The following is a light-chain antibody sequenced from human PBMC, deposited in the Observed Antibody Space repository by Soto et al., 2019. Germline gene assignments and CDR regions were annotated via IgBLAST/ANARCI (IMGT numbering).Light chain of an antibody. J-gene: IGKJ1*01. CDR2: AAS. CDR3: QQYYASSWT. V-gene: IGKV3-20*01. CDR1: QSISSTY. Sequence: EIVLTQSPGTLSLSPGERATLSCRASQSISSTYLAWYRQKPGQAPRLLIYAASSRATGIPDRFSGSWSGTDFTLTISRLEPEDLAEYYCQQYYASSWTFGQGTRVEIK.